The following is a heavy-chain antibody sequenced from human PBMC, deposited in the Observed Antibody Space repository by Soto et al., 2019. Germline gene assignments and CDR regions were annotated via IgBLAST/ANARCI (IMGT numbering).Heavy chain of an antibody. CDR2: ISYDGVNK. CDR1: GFIFSTSA. CDR3: VSPGMARYFAY. D-gene: IGHD2-8*01. J-gene: IGHJ4*02. V-gene: IGHV3-30-3*01. Sequence: QVQLVESGGGAVHPGRYLRLSCAASGFIFSTSAMHWVRQAPGKGLEWLALISYDGVNKLYADSVKGRFSISRDNHRNTLSLQMNRLRPEDTAVYYCVSPGMARYFAYWGQGTVVTVSS.